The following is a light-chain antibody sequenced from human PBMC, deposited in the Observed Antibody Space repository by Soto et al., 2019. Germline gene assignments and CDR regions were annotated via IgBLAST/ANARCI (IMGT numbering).Light chain of an antibody. Sequence: QSALTQPASVSGSPGQSITISCTGTSSDVGGYNYVSWYQQHPGKAPKLMIYDVSNRPSGVSNRFSGSKSGNTASLTISGLQAADVADYYCSSYTSSSGYVFGTGTKRTVL. CDR1: SSDVGGYNY. J-gene: IGLJ1*01. CDR3: SSYTSSSGYV. CDR2: DVS. V-gene: IGLV2-14*01.